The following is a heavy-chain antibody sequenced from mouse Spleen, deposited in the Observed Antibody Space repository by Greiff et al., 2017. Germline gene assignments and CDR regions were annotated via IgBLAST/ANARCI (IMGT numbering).Heavy chain of an antibody. CDR1: GFTFSDYY. CDR3: ARVRYDVFDY. CDR2: INYDGSST. D-gene: IGHD2-14*01. V-gene: IGHV5-16*01. Sequence: EVQLVESEGGLVQPGSSMKLSCTASGFTFSDYYMAWVRQVPEKGLEWVANINYDGSSTYYLDSLKSRFIISRDNAKNILYLQMSSLKSEDTATYYCARVRYDVFDYWGQGTTLTVSS. J-gene: IGHJ2*01.